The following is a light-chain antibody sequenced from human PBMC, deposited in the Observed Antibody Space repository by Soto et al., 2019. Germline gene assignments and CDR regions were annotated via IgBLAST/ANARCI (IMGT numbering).Light chain of an antibody. CDR3: QLRRT. J-gene: IGKJ1*01. CDR1: HNINDL. CDR2: SAS. Sequence: DIQMTQSPSTLSASVGDRVTITCRASHNINDLLAWYQQKPGKAPKLLIYSASTSERGVPSRFSGSGSGTEFTLTISSLQPDDFATYSCQLRRTFGQGTKVEIK. V-gene: IGKV1-5*03.